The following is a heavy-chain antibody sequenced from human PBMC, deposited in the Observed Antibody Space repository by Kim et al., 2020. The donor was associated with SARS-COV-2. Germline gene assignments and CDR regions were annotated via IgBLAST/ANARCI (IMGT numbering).Heavy chain of an antibody. Sequence: GGSLRLSCAASGFTFSNYYMSWIRQAPGKGLEWVSYISSRSSFTNYADSVKGRFTIFRDNAKNSLYLQMNSLRADDTAVYYCARDTTTAAADNYYGMDVWGQGTTVTVSS. CDR2: ISSRSSFT. CDR1: GFTFSNYY. V-gene: IGHV3-11*06. J-gene: IGHJ6*02. D-gene: IGHD6-13*01. CDR3: ARDTTTAAADNYYGMDV.